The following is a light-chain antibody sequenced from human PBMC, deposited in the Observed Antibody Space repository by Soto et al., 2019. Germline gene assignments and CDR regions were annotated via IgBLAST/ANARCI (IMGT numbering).Light chain of an antibody. V-gene: IGKV3-15*01. J-gene: IGKJ4*01. Sequence: DIVVTQSPATLSVSPGESATLSCRASQSVGNNFAWYQQKPGQAPRLLIFATSTRATGVPARFSGSGSGTEFTLTISSLQSEDFAVYYYQQYGDWPLTFGGGAKVEIE. CDR1: QSVGNN. CDR3: QQYGDWPLT. CDR2: ATS.